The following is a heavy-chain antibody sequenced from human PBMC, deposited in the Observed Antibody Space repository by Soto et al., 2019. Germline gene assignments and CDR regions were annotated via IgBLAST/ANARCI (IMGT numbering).Heavy chain of an antibody. V-gene: IGHV3-11*04. CDR2: ISISGTTI. Sequence: PGGSLRLSCAASGFTLSDYYMTWIRQAPGKGLEWVSDISISGTTIHYADSVRGRFTISRDNAKNSLYLQMNSLRAEDTAVYYCARPLPYYDILTHRDQWAFDIWGQGTMVTVSS. D-gene: IGHD3-9*01. J-gene: IGHJ3*02. CDR3: ARPLPYYDILTHRDQWAFDI. CDR1: GFTLSDYY.